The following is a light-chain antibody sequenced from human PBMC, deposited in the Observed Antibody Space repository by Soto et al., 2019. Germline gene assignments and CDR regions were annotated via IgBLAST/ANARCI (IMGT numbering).Light chain of an antibody. CDR2: EVN. CDR1: SSDVGSYNR. J-gene: IGLJ3*02. CDR3: CSSVGGPIWV. Sequence: QSALTQPASVSGSPGQSITISCTGTSSDVGSYNRVSWYQHHPGKAPTLMIYEVNKRPSGVSNRFSGSKSGNTASLTISGLQAEDEADYSCCSSVGGPIWVFGGGTKLTVL. V-gene: IGLV2-23*02.